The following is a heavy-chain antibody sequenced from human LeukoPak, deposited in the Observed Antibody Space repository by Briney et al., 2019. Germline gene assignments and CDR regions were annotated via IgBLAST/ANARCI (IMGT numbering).Heavy chain of an antibody. D-gene: IGHD6-13*01. V-gene: IGHV3-7*04. Sequence: PGGSLRLSCAASGLTFSSYWMTWVRQAPGKGLEWVATKNKVGIETYYVDSVRGRFTISSDNAKNSPYLQMNSLSDEDTPVYYCAGDSTYSNYWGRGTLVAV. J-gene: IGHJ4*02. CDR1: GLTFSSYW. CDR2: KNKVGIET. CDR3: AGDSTYSNY.